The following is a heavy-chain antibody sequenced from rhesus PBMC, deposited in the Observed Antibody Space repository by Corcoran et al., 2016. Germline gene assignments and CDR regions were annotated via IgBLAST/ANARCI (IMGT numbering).Heavy chain of an antibody. J-gene: IGHJ4*01. CDR1: GGSISGGYYY. Sequence: QVKLQESGPGLVTPLETLSLTCAVSGGSISGGYYYWSWLLPPPGTGLGWIGGIYSSSGKTYYNPSLKSRVTISKDTSKNQFSLKLSSVTAADTAVYYCARGVVVITRFDYWGQGVLVTVSS. D-gene: IGHD3-16*01. CDR2: IYSSSGKT. V-gene: IGHV4S12*01. CDR3: ARGVVVITRFDY.